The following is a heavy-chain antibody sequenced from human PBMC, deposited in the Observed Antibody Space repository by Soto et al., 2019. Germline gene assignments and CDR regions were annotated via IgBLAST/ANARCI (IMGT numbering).Heavy chain of an antibody. CDR1: GGSISSHY. J-gene: IGHJ4*02. CDR3: ARDQNSSGYLDY. Sequence: QVQLQESGPGLVKPSETLSLTCTVSGGSISSHYWSWIRQPPGKGLEWIGYIYYSGFTDYNPSLKSRVTISEDTSKNQFSLRLTSVTAADTVVYYCARDQNSSGYLDYWGQGILVTVSS. V-gene: IGHV4-59*11. D-gene: IGHD3-22*01. CDR2: IYYSGFT.